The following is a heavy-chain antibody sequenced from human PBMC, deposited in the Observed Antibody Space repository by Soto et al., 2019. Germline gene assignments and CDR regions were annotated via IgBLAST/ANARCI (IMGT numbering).Heavy chain of an antibody. Sequence: GESLKISCNASGYTFTNNWISWVRKKPGQGLEWMGRIDPSDSRTKYNPSFEGHVTISIDKSINTAFLQWSSLRASDTAVYFCARRRGYSYDFDYWGQGTLVTVSS. D-gene: IGHD5-18*01. CDR3: ARRRGYSYDFDY. CDR1: GYTFTNNW. V-gene: IGHV5-10-1*01. J-gene: IGHJ4*02. CDR2: IDPSDSRT.